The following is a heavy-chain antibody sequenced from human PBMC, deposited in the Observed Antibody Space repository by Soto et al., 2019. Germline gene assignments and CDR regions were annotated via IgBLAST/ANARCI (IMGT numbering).Heavy chain of an antibody. CDR2: ISNNGGTT. CDR1: GFTFSNYV. V-gene: IGHV3-64*01. Sequence: EEQLVESGGGLVQPGGSLRLACAASGFTFSNYVMNWVRQVPGKGLEYVSVISNNGGTTFYANSVKGRFAISRDNSKNTLYLEMGSLRAADMAVYYCARGGYCSGGRCESYQRPWYFELWGRGTLVSVSS. D-gene: IGHD2-15*01. J-gene: IGHJ2*01. CDR3: ARGGYCSGGRCESYQRPWYFEL.